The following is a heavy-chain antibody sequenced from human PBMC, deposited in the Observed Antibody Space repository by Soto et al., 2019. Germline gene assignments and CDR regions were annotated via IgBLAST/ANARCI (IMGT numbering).Heavy chain of an antibody. CDR2: IYYSGAT. CDR1: GDSISVSGDSNNNHY. CDR3: AGAMADWRTYYYYYGLDV. Sequence: SETLSLTCTVSGDSISVSGDSNNNHYWSWVRQPPGKGLEWIGSIYYSGATNYNPSLKSRVTMSADTSKNKFSLNLSSVTAADTAIYYGAGAMADWRTYYYYYGLDVWGQGTMVTVSS. J-gene: IGHJ6*01. V-gene: IGHV4-61*01. D-gene: IGHD3-9*01.